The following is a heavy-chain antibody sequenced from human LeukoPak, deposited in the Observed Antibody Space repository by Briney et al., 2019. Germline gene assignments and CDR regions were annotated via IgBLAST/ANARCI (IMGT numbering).Heavy chain of an antibody. D-gene: IGHD3-22*01. Sequence: ASVKVSCKASGGTFSSYAISWVRQAPGQGLEWMGRIIPILGIANYAQKFQGRVTITADKSTSTAYMELSSLRSEDTAVYYCAKDSRNCDSSGYYYPGWFDPWGQGTLVTVSS. V-gene: IGHV1-69*04. J-gene: IGHJ5*02. CDR3: AKDSRNCDSSGYYYPGWFDP. CDR2: IIPILGIA. CDR1: GGTFSSYA.